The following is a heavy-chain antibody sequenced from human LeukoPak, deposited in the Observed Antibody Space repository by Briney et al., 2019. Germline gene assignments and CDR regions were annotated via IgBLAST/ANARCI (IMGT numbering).Heavy chain of an antibody. CDR3: ARAKEDYYGSGTYSTYD. CDR2: INHSGST. V-gene: IGHV4-34*01. Sequence: PSETLSLTCAVYGGSFSGYYWSWIRQPPGKGLEWIEEINHSGSTNYNPSLKSRVTISVDTSKNQFSLKLSSVTAADTAVYYCARAKEDYYGSGTYSTYDWGQGTLVTVSS. CDR1: GGSFSGYY. D-gene: IGHD3-10*01. J-gene: IGHJ4*02.